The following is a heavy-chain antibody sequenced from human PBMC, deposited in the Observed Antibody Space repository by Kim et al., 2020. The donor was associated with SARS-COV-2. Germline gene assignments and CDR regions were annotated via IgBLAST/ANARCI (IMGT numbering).Heavy chain of an antibody. Sequence: GGSLRLSCAASGFTFSSYSMNWVRQAPGKGLEWVSSISSSSSYIYYADSVKGRFTISRDNAKNSLYLQMNSLRAEDTAVYYCARDLTYYDFWSGTGVGYWGQGTLVTVSS. D-gene: IGHD3-3*01. CDR3: ARDLTYYDFWSGTGVGY. J-gene: IGHJ4*02. CDR1: GFTFSSYS. V-gene: IGHV3-21*01. CDR2: ISSSSSYI.